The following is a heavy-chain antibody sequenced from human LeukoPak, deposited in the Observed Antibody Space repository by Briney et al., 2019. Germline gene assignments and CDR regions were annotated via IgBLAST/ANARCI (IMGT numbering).Heavy chain of an antibody. CDR3: ASAKARRQYQLPYYYYYYGMDV. D-gene: IGHD2-2*02. Sequence: SETLSLTCAVYGGSFSGYYWSWIRQPPGKGLEWIGEINHSGSTNYNPSLKSRVTISVDTSKNQFSLKLSSVTAADTAVYYCASAKARRQYQLPYYYYYYGMDVWGQGTTVTVSS. CDR2: INHSGST. CDR1: GGSFSGYY. J-gene: IGHJ6*02. V-gene: IGHV4-34*01.